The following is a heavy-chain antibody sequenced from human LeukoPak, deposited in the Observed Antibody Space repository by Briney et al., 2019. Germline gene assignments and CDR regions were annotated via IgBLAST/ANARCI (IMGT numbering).Heavy chain of an antibody. D-gene: IGHD5-24*01. Sequence: GGSLRLSCAASEFSVGSNYMNWVRQAPGKGLEWVSGITGSGGSTYYADSVRGRFTISRDNSKNTVYLQINSLTAEDTAVYFCGRDSRWAQPDYWGQGTLVTVSS. V-gene: IGHV3-23*01. J-gene: IGHJ4*02. CDR1: EFSVGSNY. CDR3: GRDSRWAQPDY. CDR2: ITGSGGST.